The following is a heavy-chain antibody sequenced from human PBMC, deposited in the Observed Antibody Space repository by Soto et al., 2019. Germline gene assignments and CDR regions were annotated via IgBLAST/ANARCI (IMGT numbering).Heavy chain of an antibody. V-gene: IGHV4-39*07. J-gene: IGHJ4*02. D-gene: IGHD4-17*01. CDR2: IYYSGST. CDR3: ARRRIDYGDADY. CDR1: GGSISSYY. Sequence: SETLSLTCTVSGGSISSYYWGWIRQPPGKGLEWIGSIYYSGSTYYNPSLKSRVTISVDTSKNQFSLKLSSVTAADTAVYYCARRRIDYGDADYWGQGTLVTVSP.